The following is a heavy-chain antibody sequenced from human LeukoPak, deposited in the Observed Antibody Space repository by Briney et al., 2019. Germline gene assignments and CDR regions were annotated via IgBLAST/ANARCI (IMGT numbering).Heavy chain of an antibody. V-gene: IGHV1-46*01. CDR1: GYTFTSYY. CDR3: ARDAYYYDSSGHLFDY. D-gene: IGHD3-22*01. CDR2: INPSGGST. J-gene: IGHJ4*02. Sequence: ASVKVSCKASGYTFTSYYMHWVRQAPGQGLEWMGIINPSGGSTSYAQKFQGRVTMTRDTSTSTVYMELSSLRSEDTAVYYCARDAYYYDSSGHLFDYWGQGTLVTVSS.